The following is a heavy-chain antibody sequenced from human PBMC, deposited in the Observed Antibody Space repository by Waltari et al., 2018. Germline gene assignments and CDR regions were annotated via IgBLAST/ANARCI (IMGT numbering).Heavy chain of an antibody. V-gene: IGHV3-49*03. D-gene: IGHD2-2*01. Sequence: EVHLAESGGDLVQPGRSLGLSCKVSGFTFGDYAMGWFGQAPGKGLEWVGFIRSKAYGGTTEYAASVKGRFTISRDDSKSIAYLQMNSLKTEDTAVYFCTRVDCSSSSCYRGFDYWGQGTLVSVSS. CDR2: IRSKAYGGTT. J-gene: IGHJ4*02. CDR1: GFTFGDYA. CDR3: TRVDCSSSSCYRGFDY.